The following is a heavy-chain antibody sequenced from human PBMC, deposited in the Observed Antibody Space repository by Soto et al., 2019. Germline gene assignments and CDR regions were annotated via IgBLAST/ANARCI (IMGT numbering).Heavy chain of an antibody. CDR1: GGSISSGGYY. D-gene: IGHD3-22*01. J-gene: IGHJ4*02. V-gene: IGHV4-31*03. Sequence: SETLSLTCTVSGGSISSGGYYWSWIRQHPGKGLEWIGYIYYSGSTYYNPSLKSRVTISVDTSKNQFSLKLSSVTAADTAVYYCARQMRLSSGYHFDYWGQGTLVTVSS. CDR3: ARQMRLSSGYHFDY. CDR2: IYYSGST.